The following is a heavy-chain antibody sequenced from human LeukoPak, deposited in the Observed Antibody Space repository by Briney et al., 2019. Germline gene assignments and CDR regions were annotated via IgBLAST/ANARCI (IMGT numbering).Heavy chain of an antibody. Sequence: PGGSLRLSCAASGFSFSTYSMSWVRQAPGKGLERISYINGRSSVIYYADSVKGRFTISRDNDKNALNLQMTSLTDDDTAVYYCAKTGGSSGGMDVWGRGTTVTVSS. V-gene: IGHV3-48*02. CDR1: GFSFSTYS. CDR2: INGRSSVI. D-gene: IGHD3-10*01. J-gene: IGHJ6*02. CDR3: AKTGGSSGGMDV.